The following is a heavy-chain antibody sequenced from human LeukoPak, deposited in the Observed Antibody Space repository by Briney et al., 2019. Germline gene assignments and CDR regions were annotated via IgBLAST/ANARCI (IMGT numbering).Heavy chain of an antibody. CDR1: GYTFNGYY. D-gene: IGHD1-26*01. J-gene: IGHJ4*02. CDR3: ARSRILGTTWDS. V-gene: IGHV1-2*02. CDR2: INPNSGGT. Sequence: ASVKVSCKASGYTFNGYYIHWVRQAPGQGLEWMGWINPNSGGTNYAQKFQDRVTMTRDTSISTAYMELSRLRSDDTAVYYCARSRILGTTWDSWGQGTLVTVSS.